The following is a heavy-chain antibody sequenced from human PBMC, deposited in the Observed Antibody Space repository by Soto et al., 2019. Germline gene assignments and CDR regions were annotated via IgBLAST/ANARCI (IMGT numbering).Heavy chain of an antibody. CDR2: ISWNSGSI. CDR1: GFTFDDYA. Sequence: SLRLSCAASGFTFDDYAMHWVRQAPGKGLEWVSGISWNSGSIGYADSVKGRFTISRDNAKNSLYLQMNSLRAEDTALYYCAKEEEGFDYWGQGTLVTVSS. J-gene: IGHJ4*02. V-gene: IGHV3-9*01. CDR3: AKEEEGFDY.